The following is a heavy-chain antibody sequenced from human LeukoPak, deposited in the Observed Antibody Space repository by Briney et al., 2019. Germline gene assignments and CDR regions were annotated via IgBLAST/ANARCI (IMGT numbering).Heavy chain of an antibody. D-gene: IGHD3-3*01. CDR3: ARTLKSDDFWSGYYYYYMDV. V-gene: IGHV1-69*13. CDR2: IIPIFGTA. Sequence: SVKVSCKASGGTFSSYAISWVRQAPGQGLEWMGGIIPIFGTANYAQKFQGRVTIIADESTSTAYMALSSLRSEDTAVYYCARTLKSDDFWSGYYYYYMDVWGKGTTVTVSS. CDR1: GGTFSSYA. J-gene: IGHJ6*03.